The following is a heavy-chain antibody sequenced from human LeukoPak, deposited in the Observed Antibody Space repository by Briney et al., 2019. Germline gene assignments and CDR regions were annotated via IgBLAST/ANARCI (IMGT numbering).Heavy chain of an antibody. D-gene: IGHD3-10*01. CDR1: GFTFSSYW. CDR3: AKALGPAMVRGVIHY. Sequence: GGSLRLSCEASGFTFSSYWMHWVRQVPGKGLMWVSRINTDGSETTYADSVKGRFTISRDNSKNTLYLQMHSLRAEDTAVYYCAKALGPAMVRGVIHYWGQGILVTVSS. V-gene: IGHV3-74*03. J-gene: IGHJ4*02. CDR2: INTDGSET.